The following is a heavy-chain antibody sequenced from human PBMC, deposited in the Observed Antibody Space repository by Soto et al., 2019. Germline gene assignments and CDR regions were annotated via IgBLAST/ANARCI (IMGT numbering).Heavy chain of an antibody. CDR2: LAYDGSQK. Sequence: QVHLVESGGGVVQPGTSLTLTCTASGFTFRSSGMHWVRQAPGKGLEWLAFLAYDGSQKFYADSVKGRFSISRDNTQNSLFLHLSSLTADDSAIYFIAIVRVTVSPLDHWGPGSLVTVSS. D-gene: IGHD2-21*02. CDR3: AIVRVTVSPLDH. CDR1: GFTFRSSG. V-gene: IGHV3-30*03. J-gene: IGHJ4*02.